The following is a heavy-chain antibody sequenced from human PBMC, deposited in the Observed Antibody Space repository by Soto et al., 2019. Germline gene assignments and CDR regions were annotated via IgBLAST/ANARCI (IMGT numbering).Heavy chain of an antibody. V-gene: IGHV3-74*01. CDR2: INDDGIST. CDR1: GFTFSMFW. D-gene: IGHD1-1*01. CDR3: TRGPRSTSTGTGAF. J-gene: IGHJ4*02. Sequence: GGSLRLSCAASGFTFSMFWMHWVRQVPGKGPEWVSRINDDGISTNYADSVKGRFTISRDNAKNILYLQMNALRVGDTAVYYCTRGPRSTSTGTGAFWGQGTLVTVSS.